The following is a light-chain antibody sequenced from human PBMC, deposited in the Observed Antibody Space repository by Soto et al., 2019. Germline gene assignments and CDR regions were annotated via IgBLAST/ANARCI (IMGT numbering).Light chain of an antibody. Sequence: QSALTQPASVSGSPGQSITISCTGTRADVGGYNFVSWYQQHPGKAPKLIVFEVTNRPSGVSDRFSGSKSGTTASLTISGLQAEDEADYYCCSFTTSSTWIFGGGTK. CDR1: RADVGGYNF. CDR2: EVT. CDR3: CSFTTSSTWI. V-gene: IGLV2-14*01. J-gene: IGLJ2*01.